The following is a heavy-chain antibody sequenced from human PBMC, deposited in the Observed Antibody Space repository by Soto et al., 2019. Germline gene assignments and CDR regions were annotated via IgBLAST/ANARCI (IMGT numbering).Heavy chain of an antibody. V-gene: IGHV1-69*13. CDR1: GYTFNSYA. D-gene: IGHD1-26*01. Sequence: SVKVSCKASGYTFNSYAISWVRQAPGQGLEWMGGIIPIFGTANYAQKFQGRVTITADESTSTAYMELSSLRSEDTAVYYCATSIVGDTYYFDYWGQGTLVTVSS. J-gene: IGHJ4*02. CDR2: IIPIFGTA. CDR3: ATSIVGDTYYFDY.